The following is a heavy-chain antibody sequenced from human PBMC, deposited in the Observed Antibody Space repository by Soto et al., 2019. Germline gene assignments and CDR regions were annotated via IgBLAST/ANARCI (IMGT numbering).Heavy chain of an antibody. J-gene: IGHJ4*02. CDR2: VSGSGGNT. CDR1: GFTFSSYA. CDR3: AKALKNYDILTGYSPCPDY. V-gene: IGHV3-23*01. Sequence: GGSLRLSCAASGFTFSSYAMKWVRQAPGKGLEWVSGVSGSGGNTYYADSVQGRFTISRDNSKNTLYLQMNSLRAEDTAVYYCAKALKNYDILTGYSPCPDYWGQGTLVTVS. D-gene: IGHD3-9*01.